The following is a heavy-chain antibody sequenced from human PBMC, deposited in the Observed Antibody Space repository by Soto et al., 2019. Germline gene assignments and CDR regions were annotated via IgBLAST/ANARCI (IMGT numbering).Heavy chain of an antibody. D-gene: IGHD3-22*01. CDR1: GGSLSNYG. J-gene: IGHJ6*02. V-gene: IGHV1-69*12. CDR3: ARGDATKIVVTTYYAMDV. CDR2: IIPVFGTP. Sequence: QVQLVQSGAEVKKPGSSVKVSCEASGGSLSNYGISWVRQAPGQGLEWMGAIIPVFGTPNYAQKFQDRVTIPADESTTTVYMEVRSLTSEDTAVYYCARGDATKIVVTTYYAMDVWGQGTTVTVSS.